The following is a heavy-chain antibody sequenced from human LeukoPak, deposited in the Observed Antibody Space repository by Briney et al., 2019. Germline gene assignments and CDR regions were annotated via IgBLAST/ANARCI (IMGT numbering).Heavy chain of an antibody. CDR3: ARPPMVRGVIYYYYMHV. CDR2: ISSNGGST. D-gene: IGHD3-10*01. J-gene: IGHJ6*03. Sequence: GGTLRLSCSASGFTFSSYAMHWVRQAPWKGLEYVSAISSNGGSTYYANSVKGRFTISRDNSKNTLYLQMGSLRAEDMAVYYCARPPMVRGVIYYYYMHVWGKATTVTVSS. CDR1: GFTFSSYA. V-gene: IGHV3-64*01.